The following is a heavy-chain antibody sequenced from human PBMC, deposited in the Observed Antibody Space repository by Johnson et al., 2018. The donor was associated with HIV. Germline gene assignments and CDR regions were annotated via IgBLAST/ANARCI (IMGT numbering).Heavy chain of an antibody. CDR3: AREALTYYDSSGSYYPVHDAFDI. D-gene: IGHD3-10*01. CDR2: IKEDGSEK. J-gene: IGHJ3*02. Sequence: VQLVESGGGVVQPGRSLRLSCAASGFTFSSYAMNWVHQAPGKGLEWVATIKEDGSEKNYVDSVKGRFTIPRDNAKNSVYLQMNSLRAEDTALYYCAREALTYYDSSGSYYPVHDAFDIWGLGTLVTVSS. V-gene: IGHV3-7*03. CDR1: GFTFSSYA.